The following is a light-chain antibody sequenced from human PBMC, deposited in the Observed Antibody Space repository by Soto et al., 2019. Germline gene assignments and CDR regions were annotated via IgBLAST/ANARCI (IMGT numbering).Light chain of an antibody. Sequence: AIRMTQSPSSFSAATGDRVTITCRASQGISSYLAWYQQNPGKAPKLLIYAASTLQGGVPSRFSGSGSGTDFTLTISCLQSEAFATYYCQQYYSYTLTFGGGTKVEIK. CDR2: AAS. CDR3: QQYYSYTLT. J-gene: IGKJ4*01. V-gene: IGKV1-8*01. CDR1: QGISSY.